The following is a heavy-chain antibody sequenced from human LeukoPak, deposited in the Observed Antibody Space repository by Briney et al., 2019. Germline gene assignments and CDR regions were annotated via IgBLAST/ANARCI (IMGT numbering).Heavy chain of an antibody. D-gene: IGHD1-26*01. Sequence: GGSLRLSCAASGLTLSKYWMHWVRQAPGKGPVWVSRINPDGSRIDYADSVRGRLTISRDSAKNTLYLQMNSLRVEDTAVYYCSRDFVGADDYWGQGNLVTVSS. CDR1: GLTLSKYW. CDR2: INPDGSRI. J-gene: IGHJ4*02. CDR3: SRDFVGADDY. V-gene: IGHV3-74*01.